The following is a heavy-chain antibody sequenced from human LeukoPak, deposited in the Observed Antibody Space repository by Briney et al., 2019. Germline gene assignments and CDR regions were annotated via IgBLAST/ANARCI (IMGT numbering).Heavy chain of an antibody. CDR3: ARCGRGGAIQFDY. CDR1: GFTFSSYW. CDR2: ITGSGGST. J-gene: IGHJ4*02. Sequence: GGSLRLSCAASGFTFSSYWMSWVRQAPGKGLEWVSTITGSGGSTHYADSVKGRFTISRDNSKNTLYLQMNSLRAEDTAVYYCARCGRGGAIQFDYWGRGTLVTVSS. D-gene: IGHD3-16*02. V-gene: IGHV3-23*01.